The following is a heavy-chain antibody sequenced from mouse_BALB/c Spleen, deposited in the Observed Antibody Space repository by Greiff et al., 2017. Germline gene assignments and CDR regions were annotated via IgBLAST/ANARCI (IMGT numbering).Heavy chain of an antibody. CDR1: GFAFSSYD. D-gene: IGHD2-4*01. J-gene: IGHJ2*01. Sequence: EVQLVESGGGLVKPGGSLKLSCAASGFAFSSYDMSWVRQTPEKRLEWVAYISSGGGSTYYPDTVKGRFTISRDNAKNTLYLQMSSLKSEDTAMYYCAITTMMTGEVDYWGEGTTLTVSS. CDR2: ISSGGGST. CDR3: AITTMMTGEVDY. V-gene: IGHV5-12-1*01.